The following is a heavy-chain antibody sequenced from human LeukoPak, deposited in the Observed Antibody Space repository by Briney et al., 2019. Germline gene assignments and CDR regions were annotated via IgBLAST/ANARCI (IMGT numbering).Heavy chain of an antibody. D-gene: IGHD3-22*01. J-gene: IGHJ3*02. CDR1: GGSISSGSYY. CDR2: IYTSGST. CDR3: ARELYYYDSSGYYEKAFDI. V-gene: IGHV4-61*02. Sequence: SQTLSLTCTVSGGSISSGSYYWSWIRQPAGKGLEWIGRIYTSGSTNYNPSLKSRVTISVDTSKNQFSLKLSSVTAADTAVYYCARELYYYDSSGYYEKAFDIWGQGTMVTVSS.